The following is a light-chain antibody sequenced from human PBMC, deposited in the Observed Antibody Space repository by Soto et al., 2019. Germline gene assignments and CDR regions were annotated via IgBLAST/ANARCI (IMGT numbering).Light chain of an antibody. CDR1: QNIRGNE. CDR3: QDYGTSGPWT. Sequence: EVVLTQSPGTLSLSPGERATLSCRASQNIRGNELAWYQQKPGQAPRLLIYRGSSRATGIPDRFSGRGSGTDFTLTVSRLEPEDFAVYYGQDYGTSGPWTFGQGTKVEIK. J-gene: IGKJ1*01. CDR2: RGS. V-gene: IGKV3-20*01.